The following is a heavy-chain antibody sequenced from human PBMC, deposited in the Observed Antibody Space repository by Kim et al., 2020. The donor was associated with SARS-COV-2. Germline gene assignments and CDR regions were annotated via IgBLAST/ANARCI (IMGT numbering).Heavy chain of an antibody. J-gene: IGHJ4*02. V-gene: IGHV3-9*01. Sequence: GGSLRLSCAASGFTLDDYGMHWVRQAPGKGLGWVARIDWNRSGIEYADAVKGRFTISRDNAKKSVYLQMNSLRVEDTAVYFCARVNTDFLTCSEYWGQGTLVTVSS. CDR2: IDWNRSGI. D-gene: IGHD3-10*02. CDR1: GFTLDDYG. CDR3: ARVNTDFLTCSEY.